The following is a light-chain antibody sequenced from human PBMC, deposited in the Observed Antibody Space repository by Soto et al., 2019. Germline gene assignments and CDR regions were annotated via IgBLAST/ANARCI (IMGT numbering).Light chain of an antibody. CDR1: QSVSSY. CDR2: RAS. Sequence: EIVLTQSPGTLSLSPVERATLSCRASQSVSSYLAWYQQRPGQAPRLLIYRASTRATGVPARFSGSGSGTDFTLTISSLQSEDFTVYSCLQYHNLWAFGQGTKV. V-gene: IGKV3-15*01. CDR3: LQYHNLWA. J-gene: IGKJ1*01.